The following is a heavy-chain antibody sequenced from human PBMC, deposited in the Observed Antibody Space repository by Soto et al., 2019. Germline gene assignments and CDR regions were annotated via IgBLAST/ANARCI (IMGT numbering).Heavy chain of an antibody. D-gene: IGHD3-22*01. CDR1: GGSISSHY. V-gene: IGHV4-59*11. Sequence: SETLSLTCSVSGGSISSHYWSWIRQPPGKGLEWIGYINYSGSTNYNPSLKSRVSISVDTSKNQFSLKVSSVTAADTAVYYCARGKETHHYDSSGFGLEYWGQGTLVTVSS. CDR2: INYSGST. CDR3: ARGKETHHYDSSGFGLEY. J-gene: IGHJ4*02.